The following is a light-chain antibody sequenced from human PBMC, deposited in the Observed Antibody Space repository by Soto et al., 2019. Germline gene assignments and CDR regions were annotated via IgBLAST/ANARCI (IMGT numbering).Light chain of an antibody. CDR1: QRVSSN. CDR3: QQYNNWPPT. V-gene: IGKV3-15*01. J-gene: IGKJ4*01. Sequence: EIVMTQSPATLSVSPGERATLSCRASQRVSSNLAWYQQKPGQAPRLLIYGASTRATGIPARFSGSGSETECPLNINGLESEEFVVYYCQQYNNWPPTFGGGAKVEI. CDR2: GAS.